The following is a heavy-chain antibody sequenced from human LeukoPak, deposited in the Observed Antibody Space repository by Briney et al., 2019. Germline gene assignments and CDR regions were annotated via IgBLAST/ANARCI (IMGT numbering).Heavy chain of an antibody. CDR2: IYYSGST. CDR1: GGSISSYY. D-gene: IGHD3-16*01. Sequence: SETLSLTCTVSGGSISSYYWSWIRQPPGKGLEWIGYIYYSGSTNYNPSLKSRVTLSVDTSKNQFSLKLSSVTAADTAVFYCARLGVIFDYWGQGVLVTVAS. J-gene: IGHJ4*02. CDR3: ARLGVIFDY. V-gene: IGHV4-59*08.